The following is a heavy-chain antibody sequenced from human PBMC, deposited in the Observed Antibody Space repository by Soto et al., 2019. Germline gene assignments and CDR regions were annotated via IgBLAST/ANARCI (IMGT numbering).Heavy chain of an antibody. V-gene: IGHV3-43*01. CDR3: AKARYSSGWYGFDY. D-gene: IGHD6-19*01. CDR2: ISWDGGST. J-gene: IGHJ4*02. Sequence: EVQLVESGVVVVQPGGSLRLSCAASGFTFDDYTMHWVRQAPGKGLEWVSLISWDGGSTYYADSVKGRFTISRDNSKNSLYLQMNSLRTEDTALYYCAKARYSSGWYGFDYWGQGTLVTVSS. CDR1: GFTFDDYT.